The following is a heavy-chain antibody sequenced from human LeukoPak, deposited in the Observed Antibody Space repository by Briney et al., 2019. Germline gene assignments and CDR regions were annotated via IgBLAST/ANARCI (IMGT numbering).Heavy chain of an antibody. Sequence: GGSLRLSCAASGFTFSSYAMSWVRQAPGKGLEWVSAISHSGDSTYYADSVKGRFTISRDNSKNTLYLQMNSLRAEDTVIYYCAKGGLYYYMDVWGKRTTVTVSS. J-gene: IGHJ6*03. D-gene: IGHD5-12*01. CDR1: GFTFSSYA. V-gene: IGHV3-23*01. CDR3: AKGGLYYYMDV. CDR2: ISHSGDST.